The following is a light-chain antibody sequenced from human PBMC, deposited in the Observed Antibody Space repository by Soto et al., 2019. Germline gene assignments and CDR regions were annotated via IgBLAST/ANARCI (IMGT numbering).Light chain of an antibody. J-gene: IGKJ1*01. CDR1: QSFSSRY. V-gene: IGKV3-20*01. CDR2: GAS. CDR3: QQYGSSSWT. Sequence: EIVLKQSPGTLSLSPGERATLSCRASQSFSSRYFAWYQQRFGQAPRLLIYGASSRATGSPDRFSGSGSGTEFSLTISRLEPEEFAMYYCQQYGSSSWTFGQGTKVEIK.